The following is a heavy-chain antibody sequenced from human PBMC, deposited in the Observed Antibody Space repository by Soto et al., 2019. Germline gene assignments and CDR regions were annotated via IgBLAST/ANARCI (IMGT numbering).Heavy chain of an antibody. CDR1: GGSISSYY. J-gene: IGHJ6*02. CDR3: ARQGSYGMGV. CDR2: IFYSGST. Sequence: SETLSLTCTVSGGSISSYYWSWIRQPPGKGLEWIGYIFYSGSTDYNPSLKSRVTISVDTPKNQFSLKLSSVTAADTAVYYCARQGSYGMGVWGQATTVTVSS. V-gene: IGHV4-59*08.